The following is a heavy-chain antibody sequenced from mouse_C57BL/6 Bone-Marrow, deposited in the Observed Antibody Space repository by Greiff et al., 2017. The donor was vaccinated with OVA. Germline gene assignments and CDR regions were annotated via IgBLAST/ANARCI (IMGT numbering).Heavy chain of an antibody. CDR1: GFTFSDYG. V-gene: IGHV5-17*01. CDR3: ARWLLPYAMDY. J-gene: IGHJ4*01. D-gene: IGHD2-3*01. CDR2: ISSGSSTI. Sequence: EVQLQESGGGLVKPGGSLKLSCAASGFTFSDYGMHWVRQAPEKGLEWVAYISSGSSTIYYADTVKGRFTISRDNAKNTLFLQMTSLRSEDTAMYYCARWLLPYAMDYWGQGTSVTVSS.